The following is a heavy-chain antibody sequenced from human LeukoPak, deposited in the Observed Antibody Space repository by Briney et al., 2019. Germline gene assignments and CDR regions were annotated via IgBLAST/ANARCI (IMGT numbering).Heavy chain of an antibody. V-gene: IGHV3-74*01. CDR3: AREGDYCSGGSCYTDYFDY. J-gene: IGHJ4*02. CDR2: INSDGSST. D-gene: IGHD2-15*01. CDR1: GFTFSSYA. Sequence: GGSLRLSCAASGFTFSSYAMSWVRQAPGKGLVWVSRINSDGSSTSYADSVKGRFTISRDNAKNTLYLQMNSLRAEDTAVYYCAREGDYCSGGSCYTDYFDYWGQGTLVTVSS.